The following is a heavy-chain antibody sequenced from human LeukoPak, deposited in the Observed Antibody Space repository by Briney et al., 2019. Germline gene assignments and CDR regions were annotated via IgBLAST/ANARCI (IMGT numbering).Heavy chain of an antibody. CDR3: ARGGSAGSYSLEPFDY. Sequence: SQTLSLTCTVSGXSISSGGYYWSWIRQHPGKGLEWIGYIYYSGSTYYNPSLKSRVTISVDTSKNQFSLKLSSVTAADTAVYYWARGGSAGSYSLEPFDYWGQGTLVTVSS. J-gene: IGHJ4*02. CDR1: GXSISSGGYY. CDR2: IYYSGST. D-gene: IGHD1-26*01. V-gene: IGHV4-31*03.